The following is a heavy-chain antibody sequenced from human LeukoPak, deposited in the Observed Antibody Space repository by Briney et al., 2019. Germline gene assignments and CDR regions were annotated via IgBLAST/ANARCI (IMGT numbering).Heavy chain of an antibody. CDR2: IYYSGST. D-gene: IGHD3-22*01. CDR1: GGSISTYY. J-gene: IGHJ4*02. Sequence: SETLSLTCSVSGGSISTYYWSWIRQPPGKGLEWIGFIYYSGSTNYNPSLKSRVTISVDTSKSQFSLKLSSVTAADTAVYYCARGQFDSSGYYYGFEYWGQGTLVTVSS. CDR3: ARGQFDSSGYYYGFEY. V-gene: IGHV4-59*01.